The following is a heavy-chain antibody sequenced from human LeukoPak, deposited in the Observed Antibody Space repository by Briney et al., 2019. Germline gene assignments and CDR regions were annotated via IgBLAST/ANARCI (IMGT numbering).Heavy chain of an antibody. J-gene: IGHJ4*02. CDR2: INHSGGT. CDR1: GGSFSGYY. D-gene: IGHD4-17*01. CDR3: ARNDYGDYFDY. V-gene: IGHV4-34*01. Sequence: SETLSLTCAVYGGSFSGYYWSWIRQPPGKGLEWIGEINHSGGTNYNPSLKSRVTISVDTSKNQFSLKLSSVTAADTAVYYCARNDYGDYFDYWGQGTLVTVSS.